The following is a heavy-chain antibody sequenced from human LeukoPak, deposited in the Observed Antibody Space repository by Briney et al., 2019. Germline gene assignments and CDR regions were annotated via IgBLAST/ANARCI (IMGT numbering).Heavy chain of an antibody. V-gene: IGHV3-48*04. CDR3: AREGTDYPPPLDY. CDR2: ISSSSNAI. Sequence: GGSLRLSCLASGFTFSNYNMSWVRQVPGKGLQWVSYISSSSNAIYYADSVKGRFTISRDNARTSLYLQMNSLRADDTAVYYCAREGTDYPPPLDYWGQGTLVTVSS. CDR1: GFTFSNYN. J-gene: IGHJ4*02. D-gene: IGHD3-16*01.